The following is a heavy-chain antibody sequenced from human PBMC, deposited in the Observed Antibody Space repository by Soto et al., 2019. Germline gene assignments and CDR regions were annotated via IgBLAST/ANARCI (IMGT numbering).Heavy chain of an antibody. CDR3: ARVSIFGVVIIYYYMDV. V-gene: IGHV4-34*01. Sequence: PSETLSLTCAVYGGSFSGNYWTWIRQPPGKGLEWIGEINHSGSPNYNPSLKSRVTISVDTSKNQFSLRLSSVTAADTAVYYCARVSIFGVVIIYYYMDVWGKGTTVTVSS. D-gene: IGHD3-3*01. CDR1: GGSFSGNY. CDR2: INHSGSP. J-gene: IGHJ6*03.